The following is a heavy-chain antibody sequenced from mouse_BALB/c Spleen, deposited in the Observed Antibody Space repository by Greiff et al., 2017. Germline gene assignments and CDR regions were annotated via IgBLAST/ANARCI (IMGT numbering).Heavy chain of an antibody. D-gene: IGHD1-1*01. CDR2: ISSGGGST. J-gene: IGHJ2*01. CDR1: GFAFSSYD. CDR3: ARHETTGYCDY. Sequence: EVHLVESGGGLVKPGGSLKLSCAASGFAFSSYDMSWVRQTPEKRLEWVAYISSGGGSTYYPDTVKGRFTMSRDNAKNTLYLQMSSLKSEDTAMYYCARHETTGYCDYWGQGTTLTVSS. V-gene: IGHV5-12-1*01.